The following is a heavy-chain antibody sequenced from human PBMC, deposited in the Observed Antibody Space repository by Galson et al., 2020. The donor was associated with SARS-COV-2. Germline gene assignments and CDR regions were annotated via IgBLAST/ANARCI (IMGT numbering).Heavy chain of an antibody. CDR2: ISYDGSNK. CDR1: GFTFSSYG. V-gene: IGHV3-30*18. D-gene: IGHD4-17*01. Sequence: QLGESLKISCAASGFTFSSYGMYWVRQAPGKGLEWVAVISYDGSNKYYADSVKGRFTISRDNSKNTLYLQMNSLRAEDTAVYYCAKDASHDYGDLTFDYWGQGTLVTVSS. CDR3: AKDASHDYGDLTFDY. J-gene: IGHJ4*02.